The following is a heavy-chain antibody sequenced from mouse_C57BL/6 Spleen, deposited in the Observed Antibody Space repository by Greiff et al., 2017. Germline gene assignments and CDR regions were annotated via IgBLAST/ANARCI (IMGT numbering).Heavy chain of an antibody. D-gene: IGHD1-1*02. CDR2: IDPSDSET. J-gene: IGHJ2*01. CDR3: ARSVERGGYFDY. Sequence: QVQLKESGAELVRPGSSVKLSCKASGYTFTSYWMHWVKQRPIQGLEWIGNIDPSDSETHYNQKFKDKATLTVDKSSSTAYMQLSSLTSEDSAVYYCARSVERGGYFDYWGQGTTLTVSS. CDR1: GYTFTSYW. V-gene: IGHV1-52*01.